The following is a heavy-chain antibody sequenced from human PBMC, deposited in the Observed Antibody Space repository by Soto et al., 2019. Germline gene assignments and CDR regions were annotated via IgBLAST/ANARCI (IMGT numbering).Heavy chain of an antibody. CDR3: ARVKGGTTRRAFDS. CDR2: IYDNGGG. Sequence: QVQLQESGPGLVKPSQTLSLTCTVSGDSISSGGYYWSWIRQHPGKGLEWIGYIYDNGGGYYSPSLKGRVVISVDRSENQFSLRLSSVTAADTAVYYCARVKGGTTRRAFDSWGQGTLVTVSS. V-gene: IGHV4-31*03. D-gene: IGHD1-7*01. CDR1: GDSISSGGYY. J-gene: IGHJ4*02.